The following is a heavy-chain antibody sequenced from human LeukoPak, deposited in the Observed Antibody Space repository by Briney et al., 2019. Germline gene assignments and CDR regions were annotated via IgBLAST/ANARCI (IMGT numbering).Heavy chain of an antibody. D-gene: IGHD5-12*01. CDR3: VRDGGVSGYDLLDY. CDR2: INQDGSEE. J-gene: IGHJ4*02. CDR1: GFTFSNYW. V-gene: IGHV3-7*01. Sequence: GGSLRLYCAASGFTFSNYWTTWVRQAPGKGLEWVAHINQDGSEEHYMDSAKARFTISRDNAKNSLSLQMNSLTAEDTAVYYCVRDGGVSGYDLLDYWGQGTLVTVSS.